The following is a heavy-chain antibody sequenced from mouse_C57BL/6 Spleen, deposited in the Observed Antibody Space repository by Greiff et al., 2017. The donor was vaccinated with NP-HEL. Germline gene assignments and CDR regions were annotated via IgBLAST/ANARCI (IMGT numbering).Heavy chain of an antibody. CDR1: GYAFSSYW. Sequence: QVQLQQSGAELVKPGASVTISCKASGYAFSSYWMNWVKQRPGKGLEWIGQIYPVDGDTNYNGKFKGKATMTVDKSSSTAYMQLSSLTSEDSAVYFCARSGLGYFDYWGQGTTLTVSS. J-gene: IGHJ2*01. CDR3: ARSGLGYFDY. CDR2: IYPVDGDT. D-gene: IGHD4-1*01. V-gene: IGHV1-80*01.